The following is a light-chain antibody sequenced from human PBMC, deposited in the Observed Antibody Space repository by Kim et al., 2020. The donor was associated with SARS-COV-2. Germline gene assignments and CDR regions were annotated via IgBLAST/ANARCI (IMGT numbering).Light chain of an antibody. CDR2: YDS. CDR1: NIRTRS. J-gene: IGLJ3*02. V-gene: IGLV3-21*01. Sequence: SYELTQPPSMSVAPGKTATITCEGDNIRTRSVHWYQHQPGHAPVVVIYYDSDRPSGIPERFSASNSGNTATLTISRVEAGDEADYYCQVWDSRSETQVFGGGTQLTVL. CDR3: QVWDSRSETQV.